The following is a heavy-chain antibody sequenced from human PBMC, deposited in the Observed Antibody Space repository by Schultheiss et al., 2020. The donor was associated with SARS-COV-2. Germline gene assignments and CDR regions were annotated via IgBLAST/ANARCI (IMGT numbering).Heavy chain of an antibody. D-gene: IGHD2-2*01. CDR1: GFTFSSYA. CDR2: ISGSGGST. V-gene: IGHV3-23*01. CDR3: ATANCSSTSCYYYYYYYMDV. Sequence: GGSLRLSCAASGFTFSSYAMSWVRQAPGKGLEWVSAISGSGGSTYYADSVKGRFTISRDNSKNTLYLQMNSLRAEDTAVYYCATANCSSTSCYYYYYYYMDVWGKGTTVTVSS. J-gene: IGHJ6*03.